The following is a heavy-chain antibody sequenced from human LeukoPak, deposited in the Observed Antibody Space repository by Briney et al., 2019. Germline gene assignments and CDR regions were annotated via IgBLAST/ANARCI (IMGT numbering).Heavy chain of an antibody. CDR1: GYTFTGYY. J-gene: IGHJ4*02. Sequence: VASVKVSCKASGYTFTGYYMHWVRQAPGQGLEWMGWINPNSGGTNYAQKFQGRVTMTRDTSISTAYMELSRLRSDDTAVYYCARSLDCSSTSCSDYWGQGTLVTVSS. CDR2: INPNSGGT. V-gene: IGHV1-2*02. D-gene: IGHD2-2*01. CDR3: ARSLDCSSTSCSDY.